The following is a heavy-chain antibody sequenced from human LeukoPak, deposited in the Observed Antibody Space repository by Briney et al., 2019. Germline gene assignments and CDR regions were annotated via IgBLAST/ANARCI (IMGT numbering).Heavy chain of an antibody. J-gene: IGHJ4*02. Sequence: GGSLRLSCAASGFTFSSYGMSWVRQAPGKGLEWVSSISSSSSYIYYADSVKGRFTISRDNAKNSLYLQMNSLRAEDTAVYYCARRGLTWNSGFDYWGQGTLVTVSS. CDR1: GFTFSSYG. D-gene: IGHD1-1*01. CDR2: ISSSSSYI. CDR3: ARRGLTWNSGFDY. V-gene: IGHV3-21*01.